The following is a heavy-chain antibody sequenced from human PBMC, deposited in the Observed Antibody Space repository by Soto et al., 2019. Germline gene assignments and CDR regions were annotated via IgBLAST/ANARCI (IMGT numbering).Heavy chain of an antibody. CDR3: AKASYCSGGSCYSRGYSYGYYDY. D-gene: IGHD2-15*01. Sequence: PGGSLRLSCAASGFTFDDYAMHWFRQAPGKGLEWVSGISWNSGSIGYADSVKGRFTISRDNAKNSLYLQMNSLRAEDTALYYCAKASYCSGGSCYSRGYSYGYYDYWGQGT. CDR2: ISWNSGSI. V-gene: IGHV3-9*01. CDR1: GFTFDDYA. J-gene: IGHJ4*02.